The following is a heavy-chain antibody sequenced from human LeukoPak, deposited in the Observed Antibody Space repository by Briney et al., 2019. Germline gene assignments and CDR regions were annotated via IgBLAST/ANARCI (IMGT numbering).Heavy chain of an antibody. Sequence: PGGSLRLSCAASGFTFSSYEMNWVRQAPGKGLEWVSSISSSSSYIYYADSVKGRFTISRDNAKNSLYLQMNSLRAEDTAVYYCARDLAGASVVPAAIFYYYYGMDVWGQGTTVTVSS. CDR1: GFTFSSYE. V-gene: IGHV3-21*01. CDR3: ARDLAGASVVPAAIFYYYYGMDV. J-gene: IGHJ6*02. D-gene: IGHD2-2*01. CDR2: ISSSSSYI.